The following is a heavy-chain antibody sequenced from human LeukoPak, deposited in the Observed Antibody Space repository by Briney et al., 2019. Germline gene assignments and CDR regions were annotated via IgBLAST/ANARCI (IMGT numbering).Heavy chain of an antibody. J-gene: IGHJ6*03. CDR1: GGSISNYY. CDR2: IYYSGST. D-gene: IGHD4-23*01. V-gene: IGHV4-59*12. CDR3: ARSFYGGNSRQVYYYYYMDV. Sequence: PSETLSLTCTVSGGSISNYYWSWIRQPPGKGLEWIGYIYYSGSTNYNPSLKSRVTISIDTSKNQFSLKLNSVTPEDTAVYYCARSFYGGNSRQVYYYYYMDVWGKGTTVTVSS.